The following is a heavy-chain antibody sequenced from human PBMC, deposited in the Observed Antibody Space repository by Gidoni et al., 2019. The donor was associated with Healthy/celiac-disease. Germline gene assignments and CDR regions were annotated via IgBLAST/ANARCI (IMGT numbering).Heavy chain of an antibody. CDR2: IDYSGST. Sequence: QLQLQESGPGLVKPSETLSLTCTVSGGSIRSSSYYWGWIRQPPGKGLEWIGSIDYSGSTYYNPSRNSRVTISVDTSKHQFSLKLSSVTAGDTAVYYCARLTYYYDISGSTMYYFDYWGQGTLVTVSS. V-gene: IGHV4-39*01. J-gene: IGHJ4*02. D-gene: IGHD3-22*01. CDR1: GGSIRSSSYY. CDR3: ARLTYYYDISGSTMYYFDY.